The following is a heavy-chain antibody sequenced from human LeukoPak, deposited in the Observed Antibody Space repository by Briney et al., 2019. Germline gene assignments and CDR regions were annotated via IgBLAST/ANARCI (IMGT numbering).Heavy chain of an antibody. CDR3: ARGFYATYYFDY. J-gene: IGHJ4*02. CDR1: GGSISSYY. Sequence: SETLSLTCTVSGGSISSYYWSWIRQPPGKGLEWIGSIYYSGSTYYNPSLKSRVTISVDTSKNQFSLKLSSVTAADTAVYYCARGFYATYYFDYWGQGTLVTVSS. D-gene: IGHD2/OR15-2a*01. V-gene: IGHV4-59*12. CDR2: IYYSGST.